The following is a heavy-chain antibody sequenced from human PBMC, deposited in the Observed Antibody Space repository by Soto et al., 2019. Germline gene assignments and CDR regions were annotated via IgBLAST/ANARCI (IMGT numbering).Heavy chain of an antibody. J-gene: IGHJ6*02. CDR2: IYYSGST. V-gene: IGHV4-30-4*01. Sequence: PSETLSLTCTVSGGSISSGDYYWSWIRQPPGKGLEWIGYIYYSGSTYYNPSLKSRVTISVDTSKNQFSLKLSSVTAADTAVYYCARGSLETNTYYYYGMDVWGQGTTVTVSS. CDR3: ARGSLETNTYYYYGMDV. CDR1: GGSISSGDYY. D-gene: IGHD3-16*01.